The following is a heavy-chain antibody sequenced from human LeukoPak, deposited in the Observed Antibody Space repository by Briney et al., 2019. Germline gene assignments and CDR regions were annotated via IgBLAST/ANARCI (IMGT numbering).Heavy chain of an antibody. J-gene: IGHJ4*02. Sequence: SGPALVKPTQTLTLTCTFSGFSLSASGMCVTWIRQPPGKALEWHARIDWDDYKYYSASLKTRLTISKDTSKNQVVLTMTNMDPVDTATYYCARTITTTVAFDYWGQGILVTVSS. CDR1: GFSLSASGMC. V-gene: IGHV2-70*11. D-gene: IGHD4-11*01. CDR3: ARTITTTVAFDY. CDR2: IDWDDYK.